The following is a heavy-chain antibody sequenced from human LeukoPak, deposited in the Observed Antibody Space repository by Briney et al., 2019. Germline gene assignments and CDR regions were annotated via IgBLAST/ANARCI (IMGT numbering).Heavy chain of an antibody. CDR2: ISGSGGST. CDR1: GFTFSNAW. J-gene: IGHJ4*02. Sequence: PGGSLRLSCAASGFTFSNAWMSWVRQAPGKGLEWVSSISGSGGSTYYADSVKGRSTISRDNSKNTLYPQMNSLRAEDTAVYYCAKFMVVVAATKGFDYWGQGTLVTVSS. CDR3: AKFMVVVAATKGFDY. D-gene: IGHD2-15*01. V-gene: IGHV3-23*01.